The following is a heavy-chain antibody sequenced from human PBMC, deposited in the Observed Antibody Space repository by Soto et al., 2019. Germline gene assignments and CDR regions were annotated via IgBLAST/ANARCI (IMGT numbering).Heavy chain of an antibody. CDR3: AREIISRIDY. D-gene: IGHD6-13*01. V-gene: IGHV1-8*01. J-gene: IGHJ4*02. Sequence: QVQLVQSGAEVKKPGASVKVSCKASGYTFTSYDINWVRQATGQGLEWMGWMNPNSGNTGYAQKFQGRVTTTRNISVSTAYMELRSLRSADTAVYYCAREIISRIDYWGQGTLVTVSA. CDR2: MNPNSGNT. CDR1: GYTFTSYD.